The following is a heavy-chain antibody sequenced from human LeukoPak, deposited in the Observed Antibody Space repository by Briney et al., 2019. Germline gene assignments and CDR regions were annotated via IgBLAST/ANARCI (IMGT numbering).Heavy chain of an antibody. CDR3: ARRLKRGGYYYYYYMDV. CDR1: GGSISTYY. D-gene: IGHD3-16*01. J-gene: IGHJ6*03. V-gene: IGHV4-34*01. CDR2: INHSGST. Sequence: SETLSLTCTVSGGSISTYYWSWIRQPPGKGLEWIGEINHSGSTSYSPSLKSRVTISVDTSKNQFSLRLISVTAADTAVYYCARRLKRGGYYYYYYMDVWGKGTTVTISS.